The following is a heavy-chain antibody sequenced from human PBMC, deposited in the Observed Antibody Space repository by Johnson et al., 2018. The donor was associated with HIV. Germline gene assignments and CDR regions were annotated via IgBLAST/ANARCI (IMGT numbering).Heavy chain of an antibody. V-gene: IGHV3-30*14. CDR1: GFTFSSYA. CDR3: AREGPMVRSGAFDI. CDR2: ISYDGSNK. J-gene: IGHJ3*02. D-gene: IGHD3-10*01. Sequence: VQLVESGGGVVQPGRSLRLSCAASGFTFSSYAMHWVRQAPGKGLEWVAVISYDGSNKYYADSVKGRFTISRENSKNTLYLQMNSLRAEDTAVYYCAREGPMVRSGAFDIWGQGTKVTVSS.